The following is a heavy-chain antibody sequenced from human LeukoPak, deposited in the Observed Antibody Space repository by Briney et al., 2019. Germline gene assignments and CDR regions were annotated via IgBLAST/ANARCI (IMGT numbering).Heavy chain of an antibody. CDR1: GFTFSSYW. CDR3: AKVTYYYDSSGLDAFDI. J-gene: IGHJ3*02. Sequence: GGSLRLSCAASGFTFSSYWMSWVRQAPGKGLEWVANIKQDGSEKYYVDSVKGRFTISRDNAKNSLYLQMNSLRAEDTALYYCAKVTYYYDSSGLDAFDIWGQGTMVTVSS. CDR2: IKQDGSEK. D-gene: IGHD3-22*01. V-gene: IGHV3-7*03.